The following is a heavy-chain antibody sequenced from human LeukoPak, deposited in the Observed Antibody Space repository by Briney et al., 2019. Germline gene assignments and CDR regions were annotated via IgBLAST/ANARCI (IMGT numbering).Heavy chain of an antibody. V-gene: IGHV3-48*01. D-gene: IGHD3-10*02. CDR3: ARVVVRGDDY. CDR1: GFTFSSYS. Sequence: TGGSLRLSCAASGFTFSSYSMSWVRQAPGKGLEWVSYISSSSSTIYYADSVKGRFTISRGNAKNSLYLQMNSLRAEDTAVYYCARVVVRGDDYWGQGTLVTVSS. J-gene: IGHJ4*02. CDR2: ISSSSSTI.